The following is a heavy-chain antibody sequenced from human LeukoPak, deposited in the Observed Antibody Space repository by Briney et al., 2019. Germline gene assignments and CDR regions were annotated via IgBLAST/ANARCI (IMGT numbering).Heavy chain of an antibody. J-gene: IGHJ6*02. CDR2: IIPILGIA. Sequence: SVKVSCKASGGTFSSYTISWVRQAPGQGLEWMGRIIPILGIANYAQKFQGRVTITADNSTSTAFMYLSSLRSEDTALYYCATRAGGYFDWLGDYSGMDVWGQGTTVTVSS. D-gene: IGHD3-9*01. CDR3: ATRAGGYFDWLGDYSGMDV. V-gene: IGHV1-69*02. CDR1: GGTFSSYT.